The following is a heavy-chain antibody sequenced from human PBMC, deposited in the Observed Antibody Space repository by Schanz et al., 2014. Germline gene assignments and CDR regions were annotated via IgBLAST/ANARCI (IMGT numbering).Heavy chain of an antibody. D-gene: IGHD3-10*01. J-gene: IGHJ4*02. Sequence: VHLVESGGGVVQPGGSLRLSCTASGFTFSDYFMAWIRQPPGRGLEWVSYIGNGGVTIYYADSVKGRFTISRDNSKNSLYLQMNSLRAEDTAVYYCARIGGSVFDYWAQGTLVTVSS. V-gene: IGHV3-11*01. CDR3: ARIGGSVFDY. CDR2: IGNGGVTI. CDR1: GFTFSDYF.